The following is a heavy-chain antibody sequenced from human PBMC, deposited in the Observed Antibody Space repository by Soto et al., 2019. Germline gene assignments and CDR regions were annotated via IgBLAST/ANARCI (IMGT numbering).Heavy chain of an antibody. V-gene: IGHV1-69*13. CDR3: ARGSPKGNQKRYFDWLFDI. D-gene: IGHD3-9*01. J-gene: IGHJ3*02. Sequence: GASVKVSCKASGGTFSSYAISWVRQAPGQGLEWMGGIIPIFGTANYAQKFQGRVTITADESTSTAYMELSSLRSEDTAVYYCARGSPKGNQKRYFDWLFDIWGQGTMVTVSS. CDR1: GGTFSSYA. CDR2: IIPIFGTA.